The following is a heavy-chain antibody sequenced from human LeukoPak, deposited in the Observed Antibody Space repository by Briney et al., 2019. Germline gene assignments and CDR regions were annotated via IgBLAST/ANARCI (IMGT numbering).Heavy chain of an antibody. D-gene: IGHD1/OR15-1a*01. V-gene: IGHV3-23*01. J-gene: IGHJ5*02. Sequence: GGSLRLSCAASGFTFSSYAMSWVRQAPGKGLEWVSAISGSGGSTYYADSVKGRFTISRDNSKNTLYPQMNSLRAEDTAVYYCAKDQGSGNNGLGWFDPWGQGTLVTVSS. CDR2: ISGSGGST. CDR3: AKDQGSGNNGLGWFDP. CDR1: GFTFSSYA.